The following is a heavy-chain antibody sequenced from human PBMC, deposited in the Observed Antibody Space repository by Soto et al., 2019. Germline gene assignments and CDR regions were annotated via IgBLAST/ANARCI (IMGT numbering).Heavy chain of an antibody. CDR2: IYYSGST. CDR1: GGSISSSSYY. V-gene: IGHV4-39*01. J-gene: IGHJ4*02. D-gene: IGHD6-6*01. CDR3: ARVGDISSSSPTYYFDY. Sequence: PSETLSLTCTVSGGSISSSSYYWGWIRQPPGKGLEWIGSIYYSGSTYYNPSLKSRVTISVDTSKNQFSLKLSSVTAADTAVYYCARVGDISSSSPTYYFDYWGQGTLVTVSS.